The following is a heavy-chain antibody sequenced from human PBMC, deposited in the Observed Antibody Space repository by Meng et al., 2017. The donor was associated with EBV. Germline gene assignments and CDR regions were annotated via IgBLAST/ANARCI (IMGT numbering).Heavy chain of an antibody. CDR1: GSAFTSDI. CDR2: INVCVGYT. Sequence: QGHVEEAGAGGKNPVASLTVSCTASGSAFTSDILHWWRQAPGQSLDWMGSINVCVGYTKYSQKFQGRVTISSDTSATTGYMELSSLRSEDTAVYYCVRGPPVGVPGPGDYWGQGTLVTVSS. D-gene: IGHD2-21*01. CDR3: VRGPPVGVPGPGDY. V-gene: IGHV1-3*01. J-gene: IGHJ4*02.